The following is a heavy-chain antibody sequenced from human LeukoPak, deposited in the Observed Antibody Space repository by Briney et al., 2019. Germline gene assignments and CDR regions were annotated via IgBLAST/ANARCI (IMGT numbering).Heavy chain of an antibody. V-gene: IGHV4-39*07. D-gene: IGHD3-16*01. CDR2: IYYSGST. Sequence: SETLSLTCTVSGGSISSSSYYWGWIRQPPGKGLEWIGSIYYSGSTYYNPSLKSRVTISVDTSKNQFSLKLSSVTAADTAMYYCARGGGGGPFDYWGQGTLVTVSS. CDR3: ARGGGGGPFDY. CDR1: GGSISSSSYY. J-gene: IGHJ4*02.